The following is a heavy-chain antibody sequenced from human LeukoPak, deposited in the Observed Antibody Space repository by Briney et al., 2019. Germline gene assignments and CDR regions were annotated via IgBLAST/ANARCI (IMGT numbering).Heavy chain of an antibody. J-gene: IGHJ4*02. D-gene: IGHD3-3*01. CDR3: AKFIAFDRFLEWLLPFEY. V-gene: IGHV3-48*01. CDR2: ISSSGNTI. Sequence: PGGSLRLSCIASKFTFGDYGMNWVRQAPGKGLEWVSFISSSGNTIYYADSVEGRFTISRDNSKNTLYLQMKSLRAEDTAVYYCAKFIAFDRFLEWLLPFEYWGQGTLVTVSA. CDR1: KFTFGDYG.